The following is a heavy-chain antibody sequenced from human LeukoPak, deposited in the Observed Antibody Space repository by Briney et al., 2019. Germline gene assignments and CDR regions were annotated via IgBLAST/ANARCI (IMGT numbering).Heavy chain of an antibody. V-gene: IGHV4-59*01. J-gene: IGHJ3*02. Sequence: SETLSLTCTVSGGSISSYYWSWIRQPPGKGLEWIGYIYYSGSTNYNPSLKGRVTISVDTSKNQFSLKLSSVTAADTAVYYCARDQLGAHADAFDIWGQGTMVTVSS. CDR3: ARDQLGAHADAFDI. D-gene: IGHD1-26*01. CDR1: GGSISSYY. CDR2: IYYSGST.